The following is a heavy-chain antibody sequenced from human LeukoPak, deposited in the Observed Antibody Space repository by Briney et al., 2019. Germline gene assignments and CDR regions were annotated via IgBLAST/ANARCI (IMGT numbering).Heavy chain of an antibody. Sequence: ASVKVSCKVSGYTLTELSMHWERQAPGKGLEWMGGSDPEDGETIYAQKLQGRVTMTTDTSTSTAYMELRSLRSDDTAVYYCARVRSWSGYTAEYFQHWGQGTLVTVSS. D-gene: IGHD3-3*01. J-gene: IGHJ1*01. CDR2: SDPEDGET. V-gene: IGHV1-24*01. CDR1: GYTLTELS. CDR3: ARVRSWSGYTAEYFQH.